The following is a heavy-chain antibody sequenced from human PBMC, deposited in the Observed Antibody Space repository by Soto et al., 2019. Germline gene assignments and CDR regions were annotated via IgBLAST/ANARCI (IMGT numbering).Heavy chain of an antibody. V-gene: IGHV3-23*01. CDR1: GFTFSSYA. Sequence: EVQLLESGGGLVQPGGSLRLSCAASGFTFSSYAMSWVRQAPGKGLEWVSAISGSGGSTYYADSVKGRFTISRDNSKNTLYLQMNSLRAEDTAVYYCAKDEIVVVPAAIPAEYFQHWGQGTLVTVSS. CDR3: AKDEIVVVPAAIPAEYFQH. CDR2: ISGSGGST. D-gene: IGHD2-2*01. J-gene: IGHJ1*01.